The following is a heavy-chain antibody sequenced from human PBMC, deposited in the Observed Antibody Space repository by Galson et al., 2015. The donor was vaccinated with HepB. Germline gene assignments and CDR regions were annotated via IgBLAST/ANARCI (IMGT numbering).Heavy chain of an antibody. J-gene: IGHJ6*04. Sequence: SVKVSCKASGYTFTNYAMHWVRQAPGQRPEWMGWINPGNGDTHYSQKFQGRVTITRDTSASTAYMELSTLRSEDTAVYYCALTTIPPSGDVWGKGTTVTVSS. V-gene: IGHV1-3*01. CDR2: INPGNGDT. D-gene: IGHD1-1*01. CDR3: ALTTIPPSGDV. CDR1: GYTFTNYA.